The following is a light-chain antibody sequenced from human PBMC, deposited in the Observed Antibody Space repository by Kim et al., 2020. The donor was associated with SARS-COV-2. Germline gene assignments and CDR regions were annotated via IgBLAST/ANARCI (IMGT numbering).Light chain of an antibody. V-gene: IGLV2-8*01. CDR1: SSDRGRYNY. CDR2: DVT. CDR3: TSYAGRNDLV. J-gene: IGLJ2*01. Sequence: SVHNSCTGTSSDRGRYNYVCWYQHHPAKAPKLIIYDVTKRPTGVPDRFSGSKSGNTASLTVSGLQAEDEADYYCTSYAGRNDLVFGGGTQLTVL.